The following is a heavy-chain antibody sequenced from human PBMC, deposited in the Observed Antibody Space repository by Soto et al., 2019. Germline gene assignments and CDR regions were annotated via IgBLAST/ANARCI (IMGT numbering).Heavy chain of an antibody. J-gene: IGHJ4*02. D-gene: IGHD4-17*01. Sequence: QVQLQESGPGLVKPSQTLSLTCTVSGGSISTGGYYWTWIRQHPGKGLEWIGYIYYSGSTYYNPSLKSRVTISVDTSKNQFSLKLSSVTAAETAVYYCARGLSVTLFDNWGQGTRVTVSS. CDR3: ARGLSVTLFDN. V-gene: IGHV4-31*03. CDR1: GGSISTGGYY. CDR2: IYYSGST.